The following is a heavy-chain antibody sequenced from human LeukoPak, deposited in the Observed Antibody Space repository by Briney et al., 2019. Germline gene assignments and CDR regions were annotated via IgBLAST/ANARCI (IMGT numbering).Heavy chain of an antibody. CDR3: ARDRSIFSSRDAFDV. J-gene: IGHJ3*01. V-gene: IGHV1-46*01. D-gene: IGHD3-9*01. CDR2: INPSGGST. Sequence: ASVKVPCKASGYTFTSYYIYWVRQAPGQGLEWMGIINPSGGSTNYAQKFQGRVTMTRDTSTSTVYMELSSLRSDDTAVYYCARDRSIFSSRDAFDVWGQGTMVTVSS. CDR1: GYTFTSYY.